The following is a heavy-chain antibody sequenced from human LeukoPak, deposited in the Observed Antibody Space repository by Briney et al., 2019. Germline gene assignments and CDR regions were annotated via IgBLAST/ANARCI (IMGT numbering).Heavy chain of an antibody. J-gene: IGHJ6*03. CDR2: IKSKTDGGTT. Sequence: PGGSLRLSCAVSGFTFRSYWMSWVRQAPGKGLEWVGRIKSKTDGGTTDYAAPVKGRFTISRDDSKNTLYLQMNSLKTEDTAVYYCTTEGRGYSYGYYYYYMDVWGKGTTVTVSS. V-gene: IGHV3-15*01. D-gene: IGHD5-18*01. CDR3: TTEGRGYSYGYYYYYMDV. CDR1: GFTFRSYW.